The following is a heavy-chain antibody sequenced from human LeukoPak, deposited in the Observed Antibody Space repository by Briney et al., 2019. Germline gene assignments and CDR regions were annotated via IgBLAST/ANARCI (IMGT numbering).Heavy chain of an antibody. CDR3: ATERGYDILTGYYNVEASTRSKPTRYYYYYMDV. J-gene: IGHJ6*03. D-gene: IGHD3-9*01. CDR2: VDPEDGET. Sequence: ASVKVSCKVSGCTFTDYYMHWVQQAPGKGLEWMGLVDPEDGETIYAEKFQGRVTITADTSTDTAYMELSSLRSEDTAVYYCATERGYDILTGYYNVEASTRSKPTRYYYYYMDVWGKGTTVTVSS. V-gene: IGHV1-69-2*01. CDR1: GCTFTDYY.